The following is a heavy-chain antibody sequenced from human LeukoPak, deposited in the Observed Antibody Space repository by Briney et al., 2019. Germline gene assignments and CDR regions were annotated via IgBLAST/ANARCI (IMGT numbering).Heavy chain of an antibody. CDR1: GFTFTSYA. Sequence: GGSLRLACAASGFTFTSYAMSWDRPAQGNGLEWVSAISRSGGRTYYADSVKGRFTLSRDNSKNTLYLQVNSLRAEDTAVYCCAKDTGSIFGVFDYWGQGTLVTVSS. CDR3: AKDTGSIFGVFDY. D-gene: IGHD3-3*01. CDR2: ISRSGGRT. J-gene: IGHJ4*02. V-gene: IGHV3-23*01.